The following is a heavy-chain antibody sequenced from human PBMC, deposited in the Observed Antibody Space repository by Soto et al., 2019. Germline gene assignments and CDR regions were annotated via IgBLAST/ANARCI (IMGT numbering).Heavy chain of an antibody. D-gene: IGHD3-3*01. CDR3: ASRGGGVVHYDY. Sequence: QVPLVQSGAEVKKPGSSVKVSCKASGGTFSSYAISWVRQAPGQGLEWMGGIIPIFGTANYAQKVQGRVTITADESTSTADMELSSLRSEDTAVYYCASRGGGVVHYDYWGQGTLVTVSS. J-gene: IGHJ4*02. V-gene: IGHV1-69*01. CDR2: IIPIFGTA. CDR1: GGTFSSYA.